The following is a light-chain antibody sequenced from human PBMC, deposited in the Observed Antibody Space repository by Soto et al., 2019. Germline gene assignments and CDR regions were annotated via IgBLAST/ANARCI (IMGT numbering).Light chain of an antibody. CDR1: SGSIASKY. CDR2: EDN. CDR3: QSYDTSNVV. Sequence: NFMLTQPRSVSESPGKTVTNSCTRSSGSIASKYVQWYQQRPGGHPTTVIFEDNTRPSGVPDRFSGSIDSSSNSASLTISGLTTEDEADYYCQSYDTSNVVFGGGTKVTVL. J-gene: IGLJ2*01. V-gene: IGLV6-57*01.